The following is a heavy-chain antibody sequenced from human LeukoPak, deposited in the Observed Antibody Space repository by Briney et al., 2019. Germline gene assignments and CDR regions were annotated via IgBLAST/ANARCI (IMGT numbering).Heavy chain of an antibody. CDR3: AREGVGSGYRVYNFDY. CDR2: ISGSGGTT. CDR1: GFTFSSYA. D-gene: IGHD3-22*01. J-gene: IGHJ4*02. V-gene: IGHV3-23*01. Sequence: PGGSLRLSCAASGFTFSSYAMSWVRQAPGKGLEWVSGISGSGGTTYYADSVKGGFTISRDNSKNTLYLQMNNLRAEDTAVYYCAREGVGSGYRVYNFDYWGQGTLVTVSS.